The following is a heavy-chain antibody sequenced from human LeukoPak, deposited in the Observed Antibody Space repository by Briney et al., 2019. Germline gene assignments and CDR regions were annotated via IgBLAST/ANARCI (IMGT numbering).Heavy chain of an antibody. J-gene: IGHJ6*03. CDR2: IYFSGGT. D-gene: IGHD3-10*01. CDR3: AREIYGSGSYYYYYYYMDV. Sequence: SETLSLTCTVSGDSISSSNCYWGWIRQPPGKGLEWIGSIYFSGGTYYNASLKSRVTISVDTSKNQFSLKLSSVTAADTAVYYCAREIYGSGSYYYYYYYMDVWGKGTTVTISS. V-gene: IGHV4-39*02. CDR1: GDSISSSNCY.